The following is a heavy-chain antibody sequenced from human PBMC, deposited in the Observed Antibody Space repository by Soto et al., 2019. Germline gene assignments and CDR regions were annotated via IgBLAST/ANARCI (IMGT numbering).Heavy chain of an antibody. D-gene: IGHD3-22*01. Sequence: GGSLRLSCGASGFNFRLYPMAWVRQAPGKGLEWVSSISGSGGSTFYADSVKGRFTISRDNSKNTLYLQMDTLRAGDSAVYYCAKAHTFRFYYFTGGDYWGQGTLVTVSS. V-gene: IGHV3-23*01. CDR1: GFNFRLYP. CDR3: AKAHTFRFYYFTGGDY. CDR2: ISGSGGST. J-gene: IGHJ4*02.